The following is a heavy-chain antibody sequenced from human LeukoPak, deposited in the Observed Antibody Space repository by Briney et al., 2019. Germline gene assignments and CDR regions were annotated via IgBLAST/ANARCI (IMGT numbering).Heavy chain of an antibody. J-gene: IGHJ4*02. CDR2: INHSGST. CDR3: ARQYYGSGSLPLDY. Sequence: SETLSLTCAVYGGSFSGYYWSWIRQPPGKGLEWIGEINHSGSTNYNPSLKSRVTISVDTSKNQFSLKLSSVTAADTAVYYCARQYYGSGSLPLDYWGQGTLVTVSS. CDR1: GGSFSGYY. V-gene: IGHV4-34*01. D-gene: IGHD3-10*01.